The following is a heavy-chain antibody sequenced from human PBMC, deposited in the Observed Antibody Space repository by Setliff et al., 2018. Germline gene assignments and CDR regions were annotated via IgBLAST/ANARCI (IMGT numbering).Heavy chain of an antibody. J-gene: IGHJ4*02. Sequence: GGSLRLSCEGSGFTFSIYAMGWVRQAPGEGLEWVSAVAPDGYSTYYADAVKGRFTISKDDSRNTLYLQMNSLSAEDTAIYYCAGGYPSNFDYWGQGTLVTVS. CDR3: AGGYPSNFDY. D-gene: IGHD3-22*01. CDR1: GFTFSIYA. CDR2: VAPDGYST. V-gene: IGHV3-23*01.